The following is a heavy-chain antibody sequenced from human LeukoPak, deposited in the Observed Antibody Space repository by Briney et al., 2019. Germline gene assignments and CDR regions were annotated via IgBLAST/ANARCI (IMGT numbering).Heavy chain of an antibody. CDR2: ISSNGGST. CDR3: AGSRGGPYYFDY. J-gene: IGHJ4*02. CDR1: GFTFSSYA. D-gene: IGHD3-10*01. V-gene: IGHV3-64*01. Sequence: GGSLRLSCAASGFTFSSYAMHWVRQAPGKGLEYVSAISSNGGSTYYANSVKGRFTISRDNSKNTLYLQMGSLRAEDMAVYYCAGSRGGPYYFDYWGQGTLVTVSS.